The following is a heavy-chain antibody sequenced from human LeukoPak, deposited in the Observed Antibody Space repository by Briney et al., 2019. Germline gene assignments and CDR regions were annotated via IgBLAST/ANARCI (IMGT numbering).Heavy chain of an antibody. J-gene: IGHJ3*02. CDR2: IYYSGST. D-gene: IGHD2-2*01. CDR1: GGSISSGGYY. Sequence: PSETLSLTCTVSGGSISSGGYYWSWIRQHPGKGLEWIGYIYYSGSTNYNPSLKSRVTISVDTSKNQFSLKLSSVTAADTAVYYCARDCSSTSCYVDDAFDIWGQGTMVTVSS. V-gene: IGHV4-61*08. CDR3: ARDCSSTSCYVDDAFDI.